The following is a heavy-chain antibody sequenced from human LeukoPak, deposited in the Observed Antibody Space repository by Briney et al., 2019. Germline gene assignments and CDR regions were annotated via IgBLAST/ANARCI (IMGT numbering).Heavy chain of an antibody. CDR1: GVSFSGYY. V-gene: IGHV4-34*01. CDR2: INHSGST. J-gene: IGHJ6*03. Sequence: SETLSLTCAVYGVSFSGYYWSWIRQPPGKGLEWIGEINHSGSTNYNPPLKSRVTISVDTSKNQFSLKLSSVTAADTAVYYCARTRGYSYYYYYYMDVWGKGTTVTVSS. D-gene: IGHD4-23*01. CDR3: ARTRGYSYYYYYYMDV.